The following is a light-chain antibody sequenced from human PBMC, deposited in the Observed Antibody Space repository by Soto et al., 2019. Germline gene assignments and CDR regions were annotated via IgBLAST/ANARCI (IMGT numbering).Light chain of an antibody. V-gene: IGLV2-23*01. J-gene: IGLJ2*01. CDR1: SSDVGSYNL. CDR2: EGS. Sequence: QSALTQPASVCGSPGQSITISCTGTSSDVGSYNLVSWYQQHPGKAPKLMIYEGSKRPSGVSNRFSGSKSGNTASLTISGLQAEDEADYYCCSYAVSSSSVGFGGGTKLTVL. CDR3: CSYAVSSSSVG.